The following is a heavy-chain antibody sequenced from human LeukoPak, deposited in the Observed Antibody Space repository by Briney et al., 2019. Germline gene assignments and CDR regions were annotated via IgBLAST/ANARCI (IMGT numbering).Heavy chain of an antibody. Sequence: SQTLSLTCTVSGGSISSGGYYWSWIRQHPGKGLEWIGYIYYSGSTYYNPSLKSRVTISVDTSKNQLSLKLSSVTAADTAVYYCARTDILTGSVDHWGQGTLVTVSS. CDR1: GGSISSGGYY. CDR2: IYYSGST. J-gene: IGHJ4*02. D-gene: IGHD3-9*01. CDR3: ARTDILTGSVDH. V-gene: IGHV4-31*03.